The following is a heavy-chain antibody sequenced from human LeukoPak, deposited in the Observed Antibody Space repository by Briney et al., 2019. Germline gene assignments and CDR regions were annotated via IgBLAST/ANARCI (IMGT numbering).Heavy chain of an antibody. Sequence: ASVKVSCKASGYTFSGHYIHWVRQAPGQGLEWMGWISPKSGGTNYAQKFQGRVTMTRDTSISTAYMDLSRLSSDDTAVYYCARGGYRGSYYDTFDIWGQGTMVTVSS. D-gene: IGHD1-26*01. V-gene: IGHV1-2*02. CDR1: GYTFSGHY. CDR3: ARGGYRGSYYDTFDI. J-gene: IGHJ3*02. CDR2: ISPKSGGT.